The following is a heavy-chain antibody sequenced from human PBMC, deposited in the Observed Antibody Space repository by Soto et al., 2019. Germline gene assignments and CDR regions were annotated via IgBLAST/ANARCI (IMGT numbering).Heavy chain of an antibody. CDR3: ARAFYGSGSYSLDY. CDR1: GFTFSDHY. CDR2: TRYRANGYTT. V-gene: IGHV3-72*01. D-gene: IGHD3-10*01. J-gene: IGHJ4*02. Sequence: EVQLVESGGGLVQPGGSLRLSCAASGFTFSDHYMDWVRQAPAKGLEWVGRTRYRANGYTTEYAASVKGRFTISRDDSKNSLYLQMNSLKIEDTAVYYCARAFYGSGSYSLDYWGQGALVTVSS.